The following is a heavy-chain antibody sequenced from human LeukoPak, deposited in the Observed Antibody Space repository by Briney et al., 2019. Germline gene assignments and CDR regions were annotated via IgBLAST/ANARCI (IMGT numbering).Heavy chain of an antibody. V-gene: IGHV3-21*01. CDR2: ISSSSSYI. J-gene: IGHJ4*02. D-gene: IGHD6-19*01. Sequence: PGGSLRLSCAASGFTFSSYSMNWVRQAPGKGLEWASSISSSSSYIYYADSVKGRFTISRDNAKNSLYLQMNSLRAEDTAVYYCARDFKPYGIAVGHPDYWGQGTLVTVSS. CDR3: ARDFKPYGIAVGHPDY. CDR1: GFTFSSYS.